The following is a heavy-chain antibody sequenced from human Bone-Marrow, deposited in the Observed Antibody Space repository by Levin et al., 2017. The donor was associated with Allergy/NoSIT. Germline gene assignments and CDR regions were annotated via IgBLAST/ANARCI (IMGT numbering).Heavy chain of an antibody. CDR1: GYTFTSYD. V-gene: IGHV1-8*01. Sequence: ASVKVSCKASGYTFTSYDINWVRQATGQGLEWMGWMNPNSGNTGYAQKFQGRVTMTRNTSISTAYMELSSLRSEDTAVYYCARMDAMIVLKVAIYYYGMDVWGQGTTVTVSS. CDR2: MNPNSGNT. D-gene: IGHD3-22*01. J-gene: IGHJ6*02. CDR3: ARMDAMIVLKVAIYYYGMDV.